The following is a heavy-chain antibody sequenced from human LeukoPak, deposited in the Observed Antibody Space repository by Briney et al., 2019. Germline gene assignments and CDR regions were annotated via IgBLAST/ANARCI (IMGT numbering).Heavy chain of an antibody. V-gene: IGHV3-74*01. CDR2: INSDGSST. Sequence: AGGSLRLSCAASGFIFSSYWMHWVRQAPGKGLVWVSRINSDGSSTSYADSVKGRFTISRDNAKNTLYLQMNSLRAEDTAVYYCARDVDTAMAFLFDYWGQGTLVTVSS. D-gene: IGHD5-18*01. CDR1: GFIFSSYW. CDR3: ARDVDTAMAFLFDY. J-gene: IGHJ4*02.